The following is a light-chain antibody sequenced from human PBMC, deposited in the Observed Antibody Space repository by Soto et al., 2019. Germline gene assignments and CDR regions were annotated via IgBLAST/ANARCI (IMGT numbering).Light chain of an antibody. CDR1: QSVDSY. Sequence: EIVLTQSPATLSLSPGESATLSCRASQSVDSYLTWYQQKPGQAPRLLVYDVSKRATGIPVRFSGSGSGTDFTLTIRSLEPEDVAIYYWQQRRNWPLTFGGGTKVEI. CDR3: QQRRNWPLT. J-gene: IGKJ4*01. V-gene: IGKV3-11*01. CDR2: DVS.